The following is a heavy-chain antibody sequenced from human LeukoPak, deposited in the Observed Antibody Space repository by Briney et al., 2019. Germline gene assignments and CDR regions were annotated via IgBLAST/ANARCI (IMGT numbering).Heavy chain of an antibody. Sequence: GGSLRLSCAASGFTFSSYAMSWVRQAPGKGLEWVSAISGSGGSTYYADSVKGRFTISRDNSKNMLYLQMNSLRAEDTAVYYCAKAGYCSGGSCYLGAFDIWGQGTMVTVSS. CDR1: GFTFSSYA. D-gene: IGHD2-15*01. V-gene: IGHV3-23*01. J-gene: IGHJ3*02. CDR3: AKAGYCSGGSCYLGAFDI. CDR2: ISGSGGST.